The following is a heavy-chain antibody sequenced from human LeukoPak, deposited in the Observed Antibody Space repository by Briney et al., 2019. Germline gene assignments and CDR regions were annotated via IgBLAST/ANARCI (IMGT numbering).Heavy chain of an antibody. Sequence: GGSLRLSCAASGFTVSSNYMSWVRQAPGKGLEWVSVIYSGGSTYYADSVKGRFTISRDNSKNTLYLQTNSLRAEDTAVYYCARWAATYYGMDVWGQGTTVTVSS. J-gene: IGHJ6*02. CDR1: GFTVSSNY. CDR3: ARWAATYYGMDV. V-gene: IGHV3-66*01. CDR2: IYSGGST. D-gene: IGHD6-13*01.